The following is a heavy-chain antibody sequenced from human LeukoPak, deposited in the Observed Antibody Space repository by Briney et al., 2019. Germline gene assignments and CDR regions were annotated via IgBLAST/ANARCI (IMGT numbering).Heavy chain of an antibody. Sequence: GGSLRLSCAASGFTFSSYAMHWVRQAPGKGLEWVAVISYDGSNKYYADSVKGRFTISRDNSKNTLYLQMNSLRAEDTAVYYCARDLLQSGTEYFQHWGRGTLVTVSS. CDR1: GFTFSSYA. CDR3: ARDLLQSGTEYFQH. V-gene: IGHV3-30*04. CDR2: ISYDGSNK. D-gene: IGHD3-10*01. J-gene: IGHJ1*01.